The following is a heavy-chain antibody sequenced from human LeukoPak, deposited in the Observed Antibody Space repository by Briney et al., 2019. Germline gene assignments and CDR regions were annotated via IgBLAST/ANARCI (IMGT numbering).Heavy chain of an antibody. Sequence: PSQTLSLTCTVSGGSISSYYWSWIRQPPGKGLEWIGYIYYSGSTNYNPSLKSRVTISVDTSKNQFSLKLSSVTAADTAVYYCARGGYSSLGTWGQGTLVTVSS. J-gene: IGHJ5*02. CDR3: ARGGYSSLGT. V-gene: IGHV4-59*01. CDR2: IYYSGST. D-gene: IGHD6-13*01. CDR1: GGSISSYY.